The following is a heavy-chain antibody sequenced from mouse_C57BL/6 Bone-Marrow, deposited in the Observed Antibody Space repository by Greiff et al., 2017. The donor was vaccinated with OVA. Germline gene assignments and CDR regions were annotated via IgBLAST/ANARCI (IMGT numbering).Heavy chain of an antibody. CDR3: ARVDYYGSKSYYFDY. J-gene: IGHJ2*01. Sequence: VKLQQPGTELVKPGASVKLSCKASGYTFTSYWMHWVKQRPGQGLEWIGNINPSNGGTNYNEKFKSKATLTVDKSSSTAYMQLSSLTSEDSAVYYCARVDYYGSKSYYFDYWGQGTTLTVSS. V-gene: IGHV1-53*01. CDR1: GYTFTSYW. CDR2: INPSNGGT. D-gene: IGHD1-1*01.